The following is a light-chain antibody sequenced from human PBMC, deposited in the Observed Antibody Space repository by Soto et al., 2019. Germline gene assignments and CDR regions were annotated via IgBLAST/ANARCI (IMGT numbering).Light chain of an antibody. Sequence: DIQMTQSPSSLSASVGDRVTITCRASQSISTYLNWYQHKPGRPPKLLIYAASSLQSGVPSRFSGSGSGTDFTLTISSLQPEDFATYYCQQSFTTPPTFGQGTKLEIK. CDR2: AAS. CDR1: QSISTY. V-gene: IGKV1-39*01. CDR3: QQSFTTPPT. J-gene: IGKJ2*01.